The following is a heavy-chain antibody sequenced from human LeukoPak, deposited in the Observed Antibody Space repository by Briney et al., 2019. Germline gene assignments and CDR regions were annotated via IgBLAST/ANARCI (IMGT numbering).Heavy chain of an antibody. CDR2: ISSSGRTI. V-gene: IGHV3-48*03. Sequence: PGGSLRLSCAASGFIISHYELNWVHQAPGKGPEWVSYISSSGRTIYYADSMKGRFTISGDNAKNLLYLQMNSLRAEDTAVYYCARVGWDIVVVVAATGAYYFDYWGQGTLVTVSS. J-gene: IGHJ4*02. CDR1: GFIISHYE. CDR3: ARVGWDIVVVVAATGAYYFDY. D-gene: IGHD2-15*01.